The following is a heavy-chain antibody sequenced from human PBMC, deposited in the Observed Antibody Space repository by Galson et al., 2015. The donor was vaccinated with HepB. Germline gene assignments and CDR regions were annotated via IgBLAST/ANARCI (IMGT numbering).Heavy chain of an antibody. J-gene: IGHJ3*02. V-gene: IGHV4-4*02. CDR1: GGSISSNNW. CDR3: ARPIYSYGNGLDI. D-gene: IGHD3-16*01. Sequence: SETLSLTCAVSGGSISSNNWWGWVRQPPGKGLEWIAEIFHDGSTNYNPSLKSRVTISMDKSKNQVSLKLTSVTAADTAVYYCARPIYSYGNGLDIWGQGTMVIVSS. CDR2: IFHDGST.